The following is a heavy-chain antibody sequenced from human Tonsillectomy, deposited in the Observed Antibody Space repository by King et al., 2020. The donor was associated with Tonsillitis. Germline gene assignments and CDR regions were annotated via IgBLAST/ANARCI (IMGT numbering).Heavy chain of an antibody. D-gene: IGHD5-24*01. CDR2: IKQEGSVK. CDR3: GTSGGLQPYYYYYYGMDV. J-gene: IGHJ6*02. V-gene: IGHV3-7*01. Sequence: VQLLESGGGLVQPGGSLRLSCAASGFTFSRYWMSLVRQAPGKGLEWVANIKQEGSVKYYVDSLKGRFTISRENAKKSLYLQMNNLRAEDTAVYYCGTSGGLQPYYYYYYGMDVWGQGTTVTVSS. CDR1: GFTFSRYW.